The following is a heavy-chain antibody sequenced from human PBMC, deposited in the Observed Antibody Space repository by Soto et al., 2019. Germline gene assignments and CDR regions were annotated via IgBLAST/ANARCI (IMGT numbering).Heavy chain of an antibody. J-gene: IGHJ4*02. V-gene: IGHV4-34*01. CDR2: INQSGST. Sequence: QVQLQQWGAGLLKASETLSLTCAVYGGSFSGYYWSWIRQPPGKGLEWIGEINQSGSTNYNPSLKSRVTISVDTSKHQFSLKLSSVTAADTAVYYCARGGNSGYVWWGQGTLVTVSS. D-gene: IGHD5-12*01. CDR1: GGSFSGYY. CDR3: ARGGNSGYVW.